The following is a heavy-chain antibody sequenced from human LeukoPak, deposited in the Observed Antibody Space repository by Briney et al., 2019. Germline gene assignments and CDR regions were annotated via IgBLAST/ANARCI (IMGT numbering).Heavy chain of an antibody. J-gene: IGHJ4*02. CDR2: ISWNSGSI. CDR1: GFTFDDYA. D-gene: IGHD6-19*01. CDR3: ARGGYSSGWYPLY. Sequence: PGGSLRLSCAASGFTFDDYAMHWVRQAPGKGLEWVSGISWNSGSIGYVDSVKGRFTISRDNAKNSLYLQMNSLRAEDTAVYYCARGGYSSGWYPLYWGQGALVTVSS. V-gene: IGHV3-9*01.